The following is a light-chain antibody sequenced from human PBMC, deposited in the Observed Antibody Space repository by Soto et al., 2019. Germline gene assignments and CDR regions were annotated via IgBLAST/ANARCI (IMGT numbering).Light chain of an antibody. CDR1: QDITNY. CDR3: QQYQNLIT. CDR2: DAS. V-gene: IGKV1-33*01. J-gene: IGKJ4*01. Sequence: DVQMTQSPSSLSAFVGDRVTITCRASQDITNYLNWYQQKPGKAPKLLIHDASKLETGVPSRFSGGGSGTDFSFTISSLQPEDFATYYCQQYQNLITFGGGTRVEMK.